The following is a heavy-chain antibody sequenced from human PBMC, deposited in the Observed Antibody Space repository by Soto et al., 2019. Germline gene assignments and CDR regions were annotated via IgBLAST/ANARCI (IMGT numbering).Heavy chain of an antibody. D-gene: IGHD2-2*03. CDR3: AKDGYCSSTSCYDSGMDV. V-gene: IGHV3-23*01. CDR2: ISGSGGST. J-gene: IGHJ6*02. Sequence: GGSLRLSCAASGFTFSSYAMSWVRQAPGKGLEWVSAISGSGGSTYYADSVKGRFTISRDNSKNTLYLQMNSLRAEDTAVYYCAKDGYCSSTSCYDSGMDVWGQGTTVTVSS. CDR1: GFTFSSYA.